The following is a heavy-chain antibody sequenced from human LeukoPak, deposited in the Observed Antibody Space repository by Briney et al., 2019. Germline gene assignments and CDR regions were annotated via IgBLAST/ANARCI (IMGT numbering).Heavy chain of an antibody. CDR2: MNPNSGNT. CDR3: ARARGSLRYFDWLFYYYYMDV. J-gene: IGHJ6*03. D-gene: IGHD3-9*01. V-gene: IGHV1-8*01. Sequence: ASVKVSCKASGYTFTSYDINWVRQATGQGLEWMGWMNPNSGNTGYAQKFQGRVTMTRNTSISTAYMELSSLRSEDTAVYYCARARGSLRYFDWLFYYYYMDVWGKGTTVTISS. CDR1: GYTFTSYD.